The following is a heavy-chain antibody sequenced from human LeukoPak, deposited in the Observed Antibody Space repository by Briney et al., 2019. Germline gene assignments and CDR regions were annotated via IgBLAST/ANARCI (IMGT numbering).Heavy chain of an antibody. J-gene: IGHJ6*03. CDR2: ISWNGYSI. V-gene: IGHV3-9*01. D-gene: IGHD2-21*02. CDR3: ARVLVVVTGNYMDV. Sequence: GGSLRLSCAASGFTFDDFGMHWVRQAPGKGLEWVSGISWNGYSIAYADSVKGRFTISRDSAKNSLYLQMNSLRAEDTAVYCARVLVVVTGNYMDVWGEGTTVTVSS. CDR1: GFTFDDFG.